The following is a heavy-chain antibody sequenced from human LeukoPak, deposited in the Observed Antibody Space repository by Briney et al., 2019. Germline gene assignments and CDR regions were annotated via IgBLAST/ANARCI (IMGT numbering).Heavy chain of an antibody. J-gene: IGHJ4*02. CDR2: FDPEDGET. Sequence: GASVKVSCKVSGYTLTELSMHWVRQAPGRGLEWMGGFDPEDGETIYAQKFQGRVTMTEDTSTDTAYMELSSLRSEDTAVYYCVSSSSWYFDYWGQGTLVTVSS. CDR3: VSSSSWYFDY. D-gene: IGHD6-6*01. CDR1: GYTLTELS. V-gene: IGHV1-24*01.